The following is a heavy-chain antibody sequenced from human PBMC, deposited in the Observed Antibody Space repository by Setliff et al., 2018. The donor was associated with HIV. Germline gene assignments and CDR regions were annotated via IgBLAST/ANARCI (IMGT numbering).Heavy chain of an antibody. CDR1: GFTFSNYG. D-gene: IGHD6-13*01. Sequence: GGSLRLSCEISGFTFSNYGMHWVRQAPGKGLEWVAFIRYDGSDKYYVDSVKGRFTVSRDNSKNTLYLQMNSLIPEDTALYYCAKDRLLDGSSWYYLDYWGQGTLVTVSS. J-gene: IGHJ4*02. CDR3: AKDRLLDGSSWYYLDY. CDR2: IRYDGSDK. V-gene: IGHV3-30*02.